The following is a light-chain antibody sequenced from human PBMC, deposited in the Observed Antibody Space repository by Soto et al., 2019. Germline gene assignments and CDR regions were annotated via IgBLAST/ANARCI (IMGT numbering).Light chain of an antibody. Sequence: EVVLTQSPGTLSLCPGEKATRSCRASQTVGSSFLAWFQHKPGQAPRLLIYGASTRATGIPDRFSGSGSGTDFTLTISRLEPEDFAVYYCHQYGSSQTFGQGTKVDIK. V-gene: IGKV3-20*01. CDR1: QTVGSSF. CDR2: GAS. J-gene: IGKJ1*01. CDR3: HQYGSSQT.